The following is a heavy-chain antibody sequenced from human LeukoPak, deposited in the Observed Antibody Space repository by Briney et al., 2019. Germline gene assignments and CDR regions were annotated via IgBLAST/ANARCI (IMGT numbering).Heavy chain of an antibody. CDR1: GGSISSYY. D-gene: IGHD3-22*01. J-gene: IGHJ1*01. CDR3: ASSGTYYYDSSGYYLQH. V-gene: IGHV4-59*08. Sequence: PSETLSLTCTVSGGSISSYYWSWIRQPPGKGLEWVGYIYYSGSTNYNPSLKSRVTISVDTSKNQFSLKLSSVTAADTAVYYCASSGTYYYDSSGYYLQHWGQGTLVTVSS. CDR2: IYYSGST.